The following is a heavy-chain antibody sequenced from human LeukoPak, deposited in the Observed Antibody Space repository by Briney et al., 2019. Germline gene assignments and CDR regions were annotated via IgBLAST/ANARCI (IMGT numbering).Heavy chain of an antibody. CDR3: ARGFTDTIFGVVKDAFDI. Sequence: ASVKVSCKASGGTFSSYAISWVRQAPGQGLEWMGGIIPIFGTANYAQKFQGRVTITADESTSTAYMELSSLRSDDTAVYYCARGFTDTIFGVVKDAFDIWGQGTMVTVSS. J-gene: IGHJ3*02. V-gene: IGHV1-69*13. CDR2: IIPIFGTA. D-gene: IGHD3-3*01. CDR1: GGTFSSYA.